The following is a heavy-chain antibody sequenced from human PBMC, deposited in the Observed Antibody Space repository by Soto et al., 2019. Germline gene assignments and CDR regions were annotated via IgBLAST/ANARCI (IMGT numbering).Heavy chain of an antibody. Sequence: EVQLVESGGGLVQPGGSLRLSCAASGFTFSSYAMHWVRQAPGKGLEYVSAISSNGGSTYYANSVKGRFTISRDNSKNTLYLQMGSLRAEDMAVYYCARDGGGYYLDYWGQGTRVTVSS. CDR2: ISSNGGST. J-gene: IGHJ4*02. V-gene: IGHV3-64*01. CDR3: ARDGGGYYLDY. CDR1: GFTFSSYA. D-gene: IGHD2-15*01.